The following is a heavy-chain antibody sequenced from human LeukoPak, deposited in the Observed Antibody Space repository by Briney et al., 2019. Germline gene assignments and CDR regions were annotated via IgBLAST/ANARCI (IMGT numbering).Heavy chain of an antibody. Sequence: GGSLRLSCAASGFTFSRYAIHRVRQAPGKGLEWVALINHDGTNKYYGDSVKGRFTISRDNSKNTLYLQMDSLRAEGTAVYYCTNFDYWGQGTLVTVSS. J-gene: IGHJ4*02. CDR3: TNFDY. CDR2: INHDGTNK. V-gene: IGHV3-30*02. CDR1: GFTFSRYA.